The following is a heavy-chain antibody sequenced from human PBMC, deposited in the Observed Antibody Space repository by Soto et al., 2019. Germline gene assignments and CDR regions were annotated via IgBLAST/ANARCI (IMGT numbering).Heavy chain of an antibody. D-gene: IGHD6-25*01. J-gene: IGHJ5*02. Sequence: GESLKISCKGSGYSFTRYRIAWVRQMPGKGLEWMGIIYPGDSDTRYSPSLQGQVTISADKSISTAYLQWSSLKASDTAMYYCARGTWSVRGPGGHNWFDPWGQGTLVTVSS. CDR2: IYPGDSDT. V-gene: IGHV5-51*01. CDR1: GYSFTRYR. CDR3: ARGTWSVRGPGGHNWFDP.